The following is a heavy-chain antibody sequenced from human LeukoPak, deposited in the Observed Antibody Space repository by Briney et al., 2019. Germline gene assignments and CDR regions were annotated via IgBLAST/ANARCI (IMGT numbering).Heavy chain of an antibody. D-gene: IGHD3-10*01. CDR3: ARGKSLVDY. Sequence: PGGSLRLSCAASGFTFSSYSMNWVRQAPGKGLEWVSSISSSSSYIYYADSVKGRFPISRDNAKNSLYLQMNSLRAEDTAVYYCARGKSLVDYWGQGTLVTVSS. CDR1: GFTFSSYS. CDR2: ISSSSSYI. J-gene: IGHJ4*02. V-gene: IGHV3-21*01.